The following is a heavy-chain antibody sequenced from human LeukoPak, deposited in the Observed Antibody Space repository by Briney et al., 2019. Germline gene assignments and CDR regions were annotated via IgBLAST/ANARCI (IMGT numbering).Heavy chain of an antibody. CDR2: INHSGST. CDR1: GGSFSVYY. D-gene: IGHD4-17*01. Sequence: SETLSLTCAVYGGSFSVYYWSWIRQPPGKGLEWIGEINHSGSTNYNPSLKSRVTISVDTSKNQFSLKLSSVTAADTAVYYCARGYGDYVGVWYFDLWGRGTLVTVSS. J-gene: IGHJ2*01. CDR3: ARGYGDYVGVWYFDL. V-gene: IGHV4-34*01.